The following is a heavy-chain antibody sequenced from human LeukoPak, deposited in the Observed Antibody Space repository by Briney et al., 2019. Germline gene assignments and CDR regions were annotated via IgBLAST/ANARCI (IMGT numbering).Heavy chain of an antibody. D-gene: IGHD3-10*01. CDR2: ISGSGGST. Sequence: GGSLRLSCAASGFTFSSYAVSWVRQAPGKGLEWVSAISGSGGSTYYADSVKGRFTISRDNSKNTLYLQMNSLRAEDTAVYYCAKRGRGPIYYFDYWGQGTLVTVSS. CDR1: GFTFSSYA. V-gene: IGHV3-23*01. J-gene: IGHJ4*02. CDR3: AKRGRGPIYYFDY.